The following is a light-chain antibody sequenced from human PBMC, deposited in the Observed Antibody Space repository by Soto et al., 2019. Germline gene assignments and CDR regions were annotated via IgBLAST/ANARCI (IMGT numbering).Light chain of an antibody. J-gene: IGKJ3*01. V-gene: IGKV3-20*01. CDR2: GAS. CDR1: QSVSSSY. CDR3: QQYGSSGFT. Sequence: EIVLTQSPGTLSLSPGERATLSCRASQSVSSSYLAWYQQKPGQAPRLLIYGASSRATGIPDRLSGSGSGTDFTLTISRLEPEDVAVYYCQQYGSSGFTFGPGTKVDIK.